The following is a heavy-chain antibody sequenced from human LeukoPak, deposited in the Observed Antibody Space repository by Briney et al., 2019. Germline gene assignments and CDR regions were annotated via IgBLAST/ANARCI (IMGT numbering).Heavy chain of an antibody. D-gene: IGHD6-13*01. J-gene: IGHJ6*02. CDR1: GYTFTSYG. CDR2: ISAYNGNT. V-gene: IGHV1-18*01. CDR3: ARDSQLADDYYYYYGMDV. Sequence: GVSVKVSCKASGYTFTSYGNSWVRQAPGQGLEWMGWISAYNGNTNYAQKLQGRVTMTTDTSTSTAYMELRSLRSDDTAVYYCARDSQLADDYYYYYGMDVWGQGTTVTVSS.